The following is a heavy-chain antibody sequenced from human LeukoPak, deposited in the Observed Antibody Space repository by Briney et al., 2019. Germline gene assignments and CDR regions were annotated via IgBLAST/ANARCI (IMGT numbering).Heavy chain of an antibody. Sequence: GGSLRLSCAASGFTFTNYWMTWVRQAPGKGLEWVANIRGDESRLYYVDSVKGRFTISRDNAKNSLYLQMNSLRAEDTAVYYCASVAAAEADDYWGQGTLVTVSS. CDR2: IRGDESRL. J-gene: IGHJ4*02. CDR3: ASVAAAEADDY. D-gene: IGHD2-2*01. V-gene: IGHV3-7*01. CDR1: GFTFTNYW.